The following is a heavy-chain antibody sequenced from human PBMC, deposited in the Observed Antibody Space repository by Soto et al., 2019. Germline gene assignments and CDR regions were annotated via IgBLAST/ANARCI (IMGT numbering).Heavy chain of an antibody. V-gene: IGHV4-34*01. CDR3: ARRKIVVVPAAIRRVHWFDP. D-gene: IGHD2-2*02. CDR2: INHSGST. J-gene: IGHJ5*02. CDR1: GGSFSGYY. Sequence: PSETLSLTCAVYGGSFSGYYWSWIRQPPGKGLEWIGEINHSGSTNYNPSLKSRVTISVDTSKNQFSLKLSSVTAADTAVYHCARRKIVVVPAAIRRVHWFDPWGQGTLVTVSS.